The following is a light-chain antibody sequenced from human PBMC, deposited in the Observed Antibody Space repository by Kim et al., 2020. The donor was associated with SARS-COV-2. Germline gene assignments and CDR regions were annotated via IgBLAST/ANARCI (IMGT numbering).Light chain of an antibody. Sequence: IVLTQSPDTLSLSPGEGATLSCRTSLSVDKSYLAWYQQKPGQPPRLLIYGTSSRSTGLPDRFIGSGSGTDFTLTISSLEPEDFAVYYCQLYDDSPMYTFGQGTKLEI. CDR1: LSVDKSY. J-gene: IGKJ2*01. CDR2: GTS. V-gene: IGKV3-20*01. CDR3: QLYDDSPMYT.